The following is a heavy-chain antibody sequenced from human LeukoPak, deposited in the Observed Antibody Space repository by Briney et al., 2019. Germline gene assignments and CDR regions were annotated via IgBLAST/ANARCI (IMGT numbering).Heavy chain of an antibody. D-gene: IGHD6-19*01. V-gene: IGHV1-69*01. J-gene: IGHJ4*02. Sequence: ASVKVSCKASGGTFSSYAISWVRQAPGQGLEGMGGIIPIFGTANYAQKFQGRVTITADESTSTAYMELSSLRSEDTAVYYCARGRLALVAVAAAFDYWGQGTLVTVSS. CDR2: IIPIFGTA. CDR1: GGTFSSYA. CDR3: ARGRLALVAVAAAFDY.